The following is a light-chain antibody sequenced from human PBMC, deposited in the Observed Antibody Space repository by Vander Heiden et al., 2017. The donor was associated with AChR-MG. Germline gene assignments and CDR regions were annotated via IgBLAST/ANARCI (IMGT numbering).Light chain of an antibody. CDR2: AAS. J-gene: IGKJ4*01. CDR3: QQCESTPRT. CDR1: QSISSY. V-gene: IGKV1-39*01. Sequence: DIQMTQSPSSLSASVGDRVTITCRASQSISSYLNWYQQKPGKAPKLLIYAASSLQSGVPSRFSGSGSGTDFTVTISRLQAEDFATYYCQQCESTPRTFGGGTKVEIK.